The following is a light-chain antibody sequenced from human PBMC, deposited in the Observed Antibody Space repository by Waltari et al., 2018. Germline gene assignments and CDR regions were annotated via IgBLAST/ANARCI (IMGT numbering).Light chain of an antibody. CDR2: LNSDGSH. J-gene: IGLJ3*02. CDR3: QTWGTGIWV. CDR1: SGHSPYA. Sequence: QLVLTQSPSASASLGAPVNLTSTPSSGHSPYATSLPQQQPEKGPRYLMKLNSDGSHSKGDGIPDRFSGSSSGAERYLTISSLQSEDEADYYCQTWGTGIWVFGGGTKLTVL. V-gene: IGLV4-69*01.